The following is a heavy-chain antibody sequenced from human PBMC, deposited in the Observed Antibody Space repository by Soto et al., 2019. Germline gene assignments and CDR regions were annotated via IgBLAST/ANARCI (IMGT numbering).Heavy chain of an antibody. D-gene: IGHD3-10*02. CDR2: IYHSGIT. CDR1: GGSISSSNW. V-gene: IGHV4-4*02. CDR3: WSVRRRYYYAMDV. J-gene: IGHJ6*02. Sequence: SEALSLTCAVSGGSISSSNWWSWVRQPPGKGLEWIGEIYHSGITNYNPSLKRRVTISVDKSKNQFSLKLSSVTAADTAVYYWWSVRRRYYYAMDVWGQXTTVTVS.